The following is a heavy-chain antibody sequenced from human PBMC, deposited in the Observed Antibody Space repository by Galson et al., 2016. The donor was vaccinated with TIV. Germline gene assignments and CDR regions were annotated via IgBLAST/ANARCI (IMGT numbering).Heavy chain of an antibody. Sequence: SVKVSCKASGYSFTGYFMHWVRQAPGQGLEWMGWINPKTGATTYAQEFQGRITMTKDTSASTVYMDLNRLQSADTAVYYCARADSYYKYALDVWGHGTTGTVPS. CDR2: INPKTGAT. J-gene: IGHJ3*01. CDR3: ARADSYYKYALDV. CDR1: GYSFTGYF. V-gene: IGHV1-2*02. D-gene: IGHD3-10*01.